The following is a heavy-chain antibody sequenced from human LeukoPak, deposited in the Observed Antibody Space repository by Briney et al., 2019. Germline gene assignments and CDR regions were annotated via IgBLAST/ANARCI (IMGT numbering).Heavy chain of an antibody. Sequence: GASVKVSCKASGYTFTDYYIHWVRQAPGQGLEWMAWINPNSGGSNYAQNFQGRVTMARDTSISTAYMELNRLKSDDTAVYYCARGRASGSYLLDYWGQGTLVTVSS. CDR1: GYTFTDYY. D-gene: IGHD3-10*01. CDR2: INPNSGGS. V-gene: IGHV1-2*02. J-gene: IGHJ4*02. CDR3: ARGRASGSYLLDY.